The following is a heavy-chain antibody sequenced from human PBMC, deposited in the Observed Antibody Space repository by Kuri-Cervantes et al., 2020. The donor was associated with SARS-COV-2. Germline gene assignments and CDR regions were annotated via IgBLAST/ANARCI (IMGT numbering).Heavy chain of an antibody. V-gene: IGHV1-46*01. CDR2: INPSGGSP. J-gene: IGHJ6*02. CDR1: GYSFTRYY. D-gene: IGHD6-13*01. CDR3: ARDRGQQLGYYYYYYGMDV. Sequence: ASVKVSCKASGYSFTRYYMHWVRQAPGQGLEWMGIINPSGGSPSYAHYFQGRVTITADESTSTAYMELSSLRSEDTAVYYCARDRGQQLGYYYYYYGMDVWGQGTTVTVSS.